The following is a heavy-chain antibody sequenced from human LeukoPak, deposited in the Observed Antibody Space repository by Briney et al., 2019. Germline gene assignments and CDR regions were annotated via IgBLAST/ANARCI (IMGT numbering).Heavy chain of an antibody. Sequence: SVKVSCKVSGYTLTELSMHWVRQAPGQGLEWMGGIIPIFGTANYAQKFQGRVTITADESTSTAYMELSSLRSEDTAVYYCARGLSSIAARDYYYYYMDVWGKGTTVTVSS. J-gene: IGHJ6*03. CDR3: ARGLSSIAARDYYYYYMDV. CDR1: GYTLTELS. V-gene: IGHV1-69*13. D-gene: IGHD6-6*01. CDR2: IIPIFGTA.